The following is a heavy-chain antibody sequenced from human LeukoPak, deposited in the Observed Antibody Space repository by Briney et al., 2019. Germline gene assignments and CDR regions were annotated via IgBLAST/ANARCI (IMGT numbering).Heavy chain of an antibody. Sequence: PGGSLRLSCAASGFTFNNAWMSWVRQAPGKGLEWVATIKQDESEKYYVDSVKGRFTISRDNAKNSLYLLMNSLRAEDTAVYYCARPYSISWELDSWGQGTLVTVSS. CDR2: IKQDESEK. CDR3: ARPYSISWELDS. D-gene: IGHD6-13*01. CDR1: GFTFNNAW. J-gene: IGHJ5*01. V-gene: IGHV3-7*01.